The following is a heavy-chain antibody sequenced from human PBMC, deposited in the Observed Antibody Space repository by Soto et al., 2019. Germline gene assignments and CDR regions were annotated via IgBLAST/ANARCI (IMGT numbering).Heavy chain of an antibody. CDR2: ISAYNGNT. Sequence: QDRLVQSGVEVKKPGASVRVSCKASGYSFTNYGITWVRQAPGQGLEWMGWISAYNGNTNYAQNFQVRVTLTTDASTSTAYLELRSLRSDETDVYYCARDRGVAPPVAGNTHYYYYMDVWGKGTTVTVSS. D-gene: IGHD6-19*01. V-gene: IGHV1-18*01. J-gene: IGHJ6*03. CDR3: ARDRGVAPPVAGNTHYYYYMDV. CDR1: GYSFTNYG.